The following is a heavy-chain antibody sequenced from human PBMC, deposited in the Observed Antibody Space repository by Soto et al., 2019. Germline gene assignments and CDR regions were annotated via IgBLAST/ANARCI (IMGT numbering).Heavy chain of an antibody. CDR1: GFSLSTRGVG. D-gene: IGHD6-13*01. Sequence: QITLKESGPTLVKPTQTLTLTCTFSGFSLSTRGVGVGWIRQTPGKALEWLALIYWDDDKRYSPSLKTMLTITKDTYKNQVVITMNNMDPVDTATYSCAHIGVSRWFDFWGQGTLVTVSS. V-gene: IGHV2-5*02. J-gene: IGHJ4*02. CDR3: AHIGVSRWFDF. CDR2: IYWDDDK.